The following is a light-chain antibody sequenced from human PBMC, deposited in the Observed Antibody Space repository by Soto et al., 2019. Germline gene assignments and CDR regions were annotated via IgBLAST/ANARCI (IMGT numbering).Light chain of an antibody. J-gene: IGKJ4*01. CDR3: QQYGWASSFT. V-gene: IGKV3-20*01. Sequence: ENVLTQSPGTLSLSPGERATLSCRASQRVSSNYLAWYQQKPGQAPRLLIYSTSARAPGIPDRFSGSGSGTDFPLTISRLEPEDFAGYYWQQYGWASSFTFGGGTKVEIK. CDR2: STS. CDR1: QRVSSNY.